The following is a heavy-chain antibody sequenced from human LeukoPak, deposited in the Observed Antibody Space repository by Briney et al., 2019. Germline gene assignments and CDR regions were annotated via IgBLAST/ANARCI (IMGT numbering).Heavy chain of an antibody. V-gene: IGHV4-34*01. CDR2: INHSGST. CDR3: ARGQGYCSGGSCYSGY. Sequence: SETLSLTCAVYGGSFSGYYWSWIRQPPGKGLEWIGEINHSGSTNYNPSLKSRVTISVDTSKNQFSLKLSSVTAADTAVYYCARGQGYCSGGSCYSGYWGQETLVTVSS. D-gene: IGHD2-15*01. CDR1: GGSFSGYY. J-gene: IGHJ4*02.